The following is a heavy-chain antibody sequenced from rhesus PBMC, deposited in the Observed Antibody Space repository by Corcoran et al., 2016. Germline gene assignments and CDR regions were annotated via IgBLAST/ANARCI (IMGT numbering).Heavy chain of an antibody. CDR2: IGRSSGST. Sequence: QVQLQESGPGLVKPSETLSLTCAVSGYSISSGYRWSWIRQPPGKGLEWIGYIGRSSGSTNYNPSLKSGVTISKDTSKNQFSLKLSSVTAADTAVYYCARVWYYWYFDLWGPGTPITISS. D-gene: IGHD2-21*01. J-gene: IGHJ2*01. CDR1: GYSISSGYR. V-gene: IGHV4-127*01. CDR3: ARVWYYWYFDL.